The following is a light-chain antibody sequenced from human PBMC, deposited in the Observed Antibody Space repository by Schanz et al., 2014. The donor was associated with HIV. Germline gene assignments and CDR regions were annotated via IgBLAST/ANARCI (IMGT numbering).Light chain of an antibody. CDR2: EVS. Sequence: QSALTQPASASGSPGQSVTISCTGTSSDVGSYNLVSWYQQHPGKAPKLMIYEVSKRPSGVPDRFSGSKSGNTASLTVSGLQAEDEADYYCSSHAGGNNYVFGSGTKLTVL. CDR3: SSHAGGNNYV. J-gene: IGLJ1*01. V-gene: IGLV2-8*01. CDR1: SSDVGSYNL.